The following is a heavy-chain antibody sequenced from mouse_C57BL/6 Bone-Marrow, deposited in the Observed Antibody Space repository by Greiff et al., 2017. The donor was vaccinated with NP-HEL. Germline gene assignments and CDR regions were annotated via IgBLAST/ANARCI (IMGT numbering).Heavy chain of an antibody. J-gene: IGHJ2*01. V-gene: IGHV1-81*01. CDR1: GYTFTSYG. Sequence: QVQLQQPGAELVMPGASVKLSCKASGYTFTSYGISWVKQRTGQGLEWIGEIYPRSGNTYYNEKFKGKATLTADKSSSTAYMELRSLTSEDSAVYFCARGITTVVATRGWGQGTTLTVSS. D-gene: IGHD1-1*01. CDR2: IYPRSGNT. CDR3: ARGITTVVATRG.